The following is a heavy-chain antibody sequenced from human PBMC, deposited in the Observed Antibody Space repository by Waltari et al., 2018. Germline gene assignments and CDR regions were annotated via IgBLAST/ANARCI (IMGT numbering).Heavy chain of an antibody. D-gene: IGHD2-2*01. CDR1: GFTFGDYA. V-gene: IGHV3-49*03. CDR2: IRSKAYGGTA. J-gene: IGHJ4*02. CDR3: SRPYCSSTSCYSYY. Sequence: EVQLVESGGGLVQPGRSLSLSCTGSGFTFGDYAVSWFRQAPGKGLEGVAFIRSKAYGGTAEYAASVKGRFTMSRDDSRSIAYLQMNSLKTEDTAVYYCSRPYCSSTSCYSYYWGQGTLVTVSS.